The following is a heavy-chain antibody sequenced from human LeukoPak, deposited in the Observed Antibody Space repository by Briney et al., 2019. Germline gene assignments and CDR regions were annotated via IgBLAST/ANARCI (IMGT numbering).Heavy chain of an antibody. Sequence: SVKVSCKASGGTFSSYAISWVRQAPGQGLEWMGGIIPIFGTANYAQKFQGRVTITADKSTSTAYMELSSLRSEDTAVYYCARNGRSTVTTSYYYYYYMDVWGKGTTVTVSS. V-gene: IGHV1-69*06. J-gene: IGHJ6*03. CDR1: GGTFSSYA. CDR3: ARNGRSTVTTSYYYYYYMDV. D-gene: IGHD4-17*01. CDR2: IIPIFGTA.